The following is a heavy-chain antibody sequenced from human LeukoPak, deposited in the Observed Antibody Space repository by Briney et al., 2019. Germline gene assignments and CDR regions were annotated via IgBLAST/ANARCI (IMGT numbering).Heavy chain of an antibody. J-gene: IGHJ3*02. CDR2: IYSGGST. CDR3: ARDDEDFWSGYYDAFDI. Sequence: GGSLRLSCAASGFAVSSNYMSWVRQTPGKGLEWVSLIYSGGSTYYADSVKGRFTISRDNSKNTLYLQMNSLRAEDTAVYYCARDDEDFWSGYYDAFDIWGQGTMVTVSS. CDR1: GFAVSSNY. D-gene: IGHD3-3*01. V-gene: IGHV3-53*01.